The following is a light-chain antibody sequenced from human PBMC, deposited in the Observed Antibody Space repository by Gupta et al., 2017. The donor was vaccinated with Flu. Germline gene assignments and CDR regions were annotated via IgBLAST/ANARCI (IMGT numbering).Light chain of an antibody. CDR1: QSLLHNSNKMNF. CDR2: WPS. Sequence: DIVMTQSPDSLAVSLGERATINCKSSQSLLHNSNKMNFLAWYQQKAGQPPKVLFYWPSFRKSGVPDRFSGSGSGTDFTLNISSVQAEDVAVYYCQQFYRSPYSFGQGTKLEIK. CDR3: QQFYRSPYS. J-gene: IGKJ2*03. V-gene: IGKV4-1*01.